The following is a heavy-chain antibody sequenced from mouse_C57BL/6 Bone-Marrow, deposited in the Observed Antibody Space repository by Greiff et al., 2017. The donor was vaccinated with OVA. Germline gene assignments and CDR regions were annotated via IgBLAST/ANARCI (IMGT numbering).Heavy chain of an antibody. CDR2: IDPNSGGT. D-gene: IGHD1-1*01. CDR1: GYTFTSYW. V-gene: IGHV1-72*01. CDR3: ARDYDGSRGDFDV. J-gene: IGHJ1*03. Sequence: QVQLQQSGAELVKPGASVKLSCKASGYTFTSYWMHWVKQRPGQGLEWIGRIDPNSGGTKYNEKFKSKATLTVDKTSSTAYMQLSSLTSEDSAVYYCARDYDGSRGDFDVWGTGTTVTVSS.